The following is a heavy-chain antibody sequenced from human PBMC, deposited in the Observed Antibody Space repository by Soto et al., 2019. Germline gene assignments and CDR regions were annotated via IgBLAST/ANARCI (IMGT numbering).Heavy chain of an antibody. D-gene: IGHD1-26*01. CDR3: ARGSTHYLYYGMDV. CDR1: GGTFSSYT. Sequence: GASVKVSCKASGGTFSSYTISWVRQAPGQGLEWMGRIIPILGIANYAQKFQGRVTITADKSTSTAYIELSSLRSEDTAVYYCARGSTHYLYYGMDVWGQGTTVTVSS. V-gene: IGHV1-69*02. J-gene: IGHJ6*02. CDR2: IIPILGIA.